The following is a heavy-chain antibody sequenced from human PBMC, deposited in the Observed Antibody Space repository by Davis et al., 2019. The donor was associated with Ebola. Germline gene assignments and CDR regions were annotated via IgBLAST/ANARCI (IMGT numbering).Heavy chain of an antibody. J-gene: IGHJ4*02. D-gene: IGHD4-17*01. V-gene: IGHV3-21*01. CDR3: ARDRWNGDYLFDY. Sequence: GESLKISCAASGFTFSSYSMNWVRQAPGKGLEWVSSISSSSSYIYYADSVKGRFTISRDNAKNSLYLQMNSLRAEDTAAYYCARDRWNGDYLFDYWGQGTLVTVSS. CDR2: ISSSSSYI. CDR1: GFTFSSYS.